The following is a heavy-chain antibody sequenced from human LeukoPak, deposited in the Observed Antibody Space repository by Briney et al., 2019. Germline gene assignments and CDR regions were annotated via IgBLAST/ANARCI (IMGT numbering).Heavy chain of an antibody. CDR3: TTLGYHLDA. CDR2: ISGTDTTT. D-gene: IGHD3-22*01. V-gene: IGHV3-48*03. Sequence: PGGSLSLSCAASGFAFSAYEMNWVRQAPGKGLEWVSYISGTDTTTYYADSVKGRFTISRDNARNSLYLQMNSLRAEDTALYYCTTLGYHLDAWGKGTLVTVSS. J-gene: IGHJ5*02. CDR1: GFAFSAYE.